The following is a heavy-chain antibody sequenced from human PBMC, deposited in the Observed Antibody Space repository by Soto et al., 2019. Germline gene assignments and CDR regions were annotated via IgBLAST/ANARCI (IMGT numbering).Heavy chain of an antibody. V-gene: IGHV4-31*03. D-gene: IGHD3-3*01. CDR2: IYYSGST. Sequence: SETLSLTCTVSGGSISSGGYYWSWIRQHPGKGLEWIGYIYYSGSTYYNPSLKSRVTISVDTSKNQFSLKLSSVTAADTAVYYCARAGSYDFWSGYYKLGYYYYGMDVWGQGTTVTVS. CDR1: GGSISSGGYY. J-gene: IGHJ6*02. CDR3: ARAGSYDFWSGYYKLGYYYYGMDV.